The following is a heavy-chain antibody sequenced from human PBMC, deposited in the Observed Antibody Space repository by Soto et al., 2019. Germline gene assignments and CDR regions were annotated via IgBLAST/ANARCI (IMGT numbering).Heavy chain of an antibody. CDR3: AKDLVGDKYYYYGMDV. Sequence: GGSLRLSCAASGFTFSSYGMHWVRQAPGKGLEWVAVISYDGSNKYYADSVKGRFTISRDNSKNTLYLQMNSLRAEDTAVYYCAKDLVGDKYYYYGMDVWGQGTTVTVSS. CDR2: ISYDGSNK. V-gene: IGHV3-30*18. J-gene: IGHJ6*02. CDR1: GFTFSSYG. D-gene: IGHD1-26*01.